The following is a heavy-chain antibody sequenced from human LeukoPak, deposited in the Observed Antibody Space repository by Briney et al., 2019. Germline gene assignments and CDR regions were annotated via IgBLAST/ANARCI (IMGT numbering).Heavy chain of an antibody. CDR3: ARSSRKHMIVVVTGAFDI. V-gene: IGHV4-39*07. CDR1: GGSISSNSYY. CDR2: IYYSGST. D-gene: IGHD3-22*01. Sequence: SETLSLTCAVSGGSISSNSYYWGWIRQPPGKGLEWIGSIYYSGSTYYNPSLKSRVTISVDTSKNQFSLKLSSVTAADTAVYYCARSSRKHMIVVVTGAFDIWGQGTMVTVSS. J-gene: IGHJ3*02.